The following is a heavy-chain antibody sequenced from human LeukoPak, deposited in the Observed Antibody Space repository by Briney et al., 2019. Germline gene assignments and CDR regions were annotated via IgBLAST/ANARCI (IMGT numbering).Heavy chain of an antibody. CDR3: VRGLREDTGLDL. J-gene: IGHJ3*01. CDR2: MNPDSGNT. V-gene: IGHV1-8*02. CDR1: GYTFTSHA. Sequence: ASVKVSCKASGYTFTSHAIKWVRQTTGQGLEWRGWMNPDSGNTVYAQKFRGSVTVASNTSISTAYMELSSLTSDDTAIYYCVRGLREDTGLDLWPQGTMVTVSS.